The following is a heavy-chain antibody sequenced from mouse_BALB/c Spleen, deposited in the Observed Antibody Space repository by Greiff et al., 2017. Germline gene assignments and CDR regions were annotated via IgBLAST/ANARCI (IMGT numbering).Heavy chain of an antibody. CDR3: ARRSAYDYYAMDY. Sequence: VQLQQSGAELVRPGVSVKISCKGSGYTFTDYAMHWVKQSHAKSLEWIGVISTYYGDASYNQKFKGKATMTVDKSSSTAYMELARLTSEDSAIYYCARRSAYDYYAMDYWGQGTSVTVSS. CDR2: ISTYYGDA. V-gene: IGHV1S137*01. J-gene: IGHJ4*01. CDR1: GYTFTDYA. D-gene: IGHD2-12*01.